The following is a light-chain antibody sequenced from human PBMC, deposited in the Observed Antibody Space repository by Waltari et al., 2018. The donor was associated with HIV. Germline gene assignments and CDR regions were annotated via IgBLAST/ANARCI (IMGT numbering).Light chain of an antibody. CDR2: GAS. Sequence: EIVMTQSPATLSVSPGERATLPCRASQSVSSNLAWYQQKPGQPPRLLIYGASIRATGIPARFSGSGSGTEFTLTISSLQSEDFAVFYCQQYNDWPPLTFGGGTKVEI. CDR1: QSVSSN. V-gene: IGKV3-15*01. CDR3: QQYNDWPPLT. J-gene: IGKJ4*01.